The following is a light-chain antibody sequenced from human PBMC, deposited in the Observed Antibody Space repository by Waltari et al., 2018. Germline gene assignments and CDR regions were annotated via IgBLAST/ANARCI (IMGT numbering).Light chain of an antibody. V-gene: IGLV10-54*04. CDR1: STNVGYQG. CDR2: RNN. Sequence: QAGLTQPPSMSKDLRQTATLTCTGDSTNVGYQGAVWLQQLQGHPPKLLIYRNNDRPSGISETFSASRSGNTASLTITGLQTEDEAEYYCSAWDSSLSGWMFGGGTKLTVL. J-gene: IGLJ3*02. CDR3: SAWDSSLSGWM.